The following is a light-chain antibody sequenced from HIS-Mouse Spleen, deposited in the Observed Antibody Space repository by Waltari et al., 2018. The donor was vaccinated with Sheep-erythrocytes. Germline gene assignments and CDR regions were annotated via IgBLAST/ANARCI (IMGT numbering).Light chain of an antibody. CDR1: NLGDKY. CDR3: QAWDSSTAVV. V-gene: IGLV3-1*01. J-gene: IGLJ2*01. Sequence: SYELTQPPSVSVSPGQTASITCSGDNLGDKYACWYQQKPGQSPVLVIYQESKRPSGIPERFSGSNSGNTATLTISGTQAMDEADYYCQAWDSSTAVVFGGGTKLTV. CDR2: QES.